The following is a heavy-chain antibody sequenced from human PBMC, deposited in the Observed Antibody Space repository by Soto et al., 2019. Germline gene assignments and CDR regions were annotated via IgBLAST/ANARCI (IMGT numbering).Heavy chain of an antibody. D-gene: IGHD6-19*01. CDR3: ARVGGAVAGADGAIDY. Sequence: GGSLRLSCAASGFTVSSNYMSWVRQAPGKGLEWVSVIYSGGSTYYADSVKGRFTISRDNSKNTLYLQMNSLRAEDTAVYYCARVGGAVAGADGAIDYWGQGTLVTVSS. CDR2: IYSGGST. CDR1: GFTVSSNY. V-gene: IGHV3-53*01. J-gene: IGHJ4*02.